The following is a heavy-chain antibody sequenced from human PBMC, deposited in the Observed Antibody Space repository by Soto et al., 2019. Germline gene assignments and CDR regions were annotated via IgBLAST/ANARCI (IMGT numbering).Heavy chain of an antibody. CDR2: ISAYNGNT. V-gene: IGHV1-18*01. CDR1: GYTFTSYG. D-gene: IGHD2-15*01. CDR3: ARIDIVVVVAVFSFDY. Sequence: QVQLVQSGAEVKKPGASVKVSCKASGYTFTSYGISWVRQAPGQGLEWMGWISAYNGNTNYAQKLQGRVTMTTDTSTSTAYMELRSVRSDDTAVYYCARIDIVVVVAVFSFDYWGQGTLVTVSS. J-gene: IGHJ4*02.